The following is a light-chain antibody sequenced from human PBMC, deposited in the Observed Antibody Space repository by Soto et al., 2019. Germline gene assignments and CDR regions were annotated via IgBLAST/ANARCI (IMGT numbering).Light chain of an antibody. Sequence: EIVLTQSPATLSLSPGERGTLSCRASESVTNYLAWYQQKPGQAPRLLVYDVSNRATGIPARFSGGGSGTDFTLTISNLEPEEFAVYYCQQSSDWPWTFGQGTKVDIK. CDR3: QQSSDWPWT. CDR2: DVS. CDR1: ESVTNY. V-gene: IGKV3-11*01. J-gene: IGKJ1*01.